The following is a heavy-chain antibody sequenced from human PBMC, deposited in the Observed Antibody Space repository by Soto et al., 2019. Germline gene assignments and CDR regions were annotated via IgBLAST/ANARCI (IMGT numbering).Heavy chain of an antibody. D-gene: IGHD2-8*01. CDR2: ISGSGGST. CDR3: AKLGYCTNGVCYTVRYYGMDV. CDR1: GFTFSSYA. Sequence: GGSLRLSCAASGFTFSSYAMSWVRQAPGKGLEWVSAISGSGGSTYYADSVKGPFTVSIDNSKNTVSLQMNSLRAEDTAVYYCAKLGYCTNGVCYTVRYYGMDVWGQGTTVTVSS. J-gene: IGHJ6*02. V-gene: IGHV3-23*01.